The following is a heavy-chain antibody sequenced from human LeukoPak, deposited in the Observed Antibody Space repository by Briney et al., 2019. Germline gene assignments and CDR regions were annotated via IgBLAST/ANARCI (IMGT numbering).Heavy chain of an antibody. CDR2: IHGNGETT. CDR3: GRDPNGDYVGAFEF. D-gene: IGHD3-16*01. Sequence: GGSLRLSCVGSGFTFSRYGLIWVRQAPGKGLEWVSGIHGNGETTYYGGSVKGRFTISRDNSKSTLYLQMNSLRVEDTAEYFCGRDPNGDYVGAFEFWGQGTKVAVSS. V-gene: IGHV3-23*01. CDR1: GFTFSRYG. J-gene: IGHJ3*01.